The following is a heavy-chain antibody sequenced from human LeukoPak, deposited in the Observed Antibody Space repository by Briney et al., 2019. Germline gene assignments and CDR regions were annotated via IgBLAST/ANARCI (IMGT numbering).Heavy chain of an antibody. J-gene: IGHJ3*02. CDR2: INPSGGST. CDR1: GYTFTSYY. D-gene: IGHD4-23*01. Sequence: GASVKVSCKASGYTFTSYYMHWVRQAPGQGLEWMGIINPSGGSTSYAQKSQGRVTMTRDTSTSTVYMELSSLRSEDTAVYYCARLYGGNAFDIWGQGTMVTVSS. V-gene: IGHV1-46*01. CDR3: ARLYGGNAFDI.